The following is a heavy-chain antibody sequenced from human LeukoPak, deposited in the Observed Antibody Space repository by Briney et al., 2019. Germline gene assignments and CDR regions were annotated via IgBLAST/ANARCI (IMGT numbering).Heavy chain of an antibody. CDR1: GFTFSSYS. D-gene: IGHD3-10*02. J-gene: IGHJ6*04. Sequence: GGSLRLSCAASGFTFSSYSMNWVRQAPGKGLEWVSSISSGSSYIYYADSVRGRFTISRDNAKNSLYLQMNSLRAEDTAVYYCAELGITMIGGVWGKGTTVTISS. CDR2: ISSGSSYI. CDR3: AELGITMIGGV. V-gene: IGHV3-21*01.